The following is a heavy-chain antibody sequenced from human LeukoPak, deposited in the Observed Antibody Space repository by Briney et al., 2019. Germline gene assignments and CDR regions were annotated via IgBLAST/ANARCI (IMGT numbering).Heavy chain of an antibody. CDR3: AKGSAFIAAAGTFRYFDY. J-gene: IGHJ4*02. Sequence: GGSLRLSCAASGFTFDDYAMHWVRQAPGKGLEWVSGISWNSGSIGYADSVKGRFTISRDNAKNSLYLQMNSLRAEDTALYYCAKGSAFIAAAGTFRYFDYWGQGTLVTVSS. D-gene: IGHD6-13*01. CDR1: GFTFDDYA. CDR2: ISWNSGSI. V-gene: IGHV3-9*01.